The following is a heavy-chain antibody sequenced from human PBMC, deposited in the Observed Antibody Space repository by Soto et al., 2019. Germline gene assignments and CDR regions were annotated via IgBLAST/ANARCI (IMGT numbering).Heavy chain of an antibody. J-gene: IGHJ4*02. Sequence: PGGSLRLSCAASGFTFSSHGMHWVRQAPGKGLEWVAVIWYDGSNKYYADSVKGRFTISRDNSKNTLYLQMNSLRAEDTAVYYCARVGYGSGSYPGWGQGTLVTVSS. CDR2: IWYDGSNK. CDR1: GFTFSSHG. V-gene: IGHV3-33*01. D-gene: IGHD3-10*01. CDR3: ARVGYGSGSYPG.